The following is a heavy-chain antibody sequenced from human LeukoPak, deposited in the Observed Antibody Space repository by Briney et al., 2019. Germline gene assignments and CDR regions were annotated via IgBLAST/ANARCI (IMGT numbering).Heavy chain of an antibody. CDR2: INHSGST. D-gene: IGHD2-15*01. J-gene: IGHJ6*03. CDR3: ARTPHHCSGGSCYYYYMDV. CDR1: GGSFSGYY. Sequence: SETLSLTCAVYGGSFSGYYWSWIRQPPGKGLEWIGEINHSGSTNYNPSLKSLVTISVDTSKNQFSLQLSSVTAADTAVYYCARTPHHCSGGSCYYYYMDVWGKGTTVTVSS. V-gene: IGHV4-34*01.